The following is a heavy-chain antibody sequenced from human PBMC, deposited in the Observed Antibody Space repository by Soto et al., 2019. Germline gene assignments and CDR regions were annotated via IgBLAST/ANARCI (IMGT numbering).Heavy chain of an antibody. CDR3: AGGNYYYGMDV. Sequence: ASVKVSCKASGYTFTGYYMHWVRQATGQGLEWMGWMNPNSGNTGYAQKFQGRVTMTRNTSISTAYMELSSLRSEDTAVYYCAGGNYYYGMDVWGQGTTVTVSS. CDR2: MNPNSGNT. V-gene: IGHV1-8*02. CDR1: GYTFTGYY. J-gene: IGHJ6*02.